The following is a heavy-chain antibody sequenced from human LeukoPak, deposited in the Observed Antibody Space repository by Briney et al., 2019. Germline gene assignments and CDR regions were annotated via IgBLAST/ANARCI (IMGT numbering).Heavy chain of an antibody. Sequence: GGSLRLSRAASGFTFSSYSMNWVRQAPGKGLEWVSSISSTSIYMYYADSVKGRFTISRDNAKNSLYLQMNSLRAEDTSVYYCARDSVRNYFDYWGQGTLVTVSS. D-gene: IGHD5/OR15-5a*01. V-gene: IGHV3-21*01. CDR3: ARDSVRNYFDY. CDR2: ISSTSIYM. CDR1: GFTFSSYS. J-gene: IGHJ4*02.